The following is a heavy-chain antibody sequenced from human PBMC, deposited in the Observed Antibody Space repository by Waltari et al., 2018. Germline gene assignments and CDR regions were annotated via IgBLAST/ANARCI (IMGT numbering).Heavy chain of an antibody. V-gene: IGHV4-39*01. Sequence: VCARLPPGYGLEGTATISYSGAAYTNPSLKGRGTRAVDTFKNQFSLKLSSVTAADTAVYYCATYVGASIGTAAFDGWGQGTMVTVSS. J-gene: IGHJ3*01. CDR3: ATYVGASIGTAAFDG. CDR2: ISYSGAA. D-gene: IGHD3-16*01.